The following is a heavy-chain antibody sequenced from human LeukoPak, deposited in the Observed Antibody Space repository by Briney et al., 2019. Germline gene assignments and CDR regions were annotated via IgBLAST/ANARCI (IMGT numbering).Heavy chain of an antibody. D-gene: IGHD3-10*01. CDR2: ISGSSGNT. V-gene: IGHV3-23*01. CDR3: ARDQMVRGTTYYYYGMDV. CDR1: GFTFGSHA. Sequence: GGSLRLSCAASGFTFGSHAMNWVRQAPGKGLEWVSVISGSSGNTYYADSVKGRFTISRDNSKNTLYLQMNSLRAEDTAVYYCARDQMVRGTTYYYYGMDVWGQGTTVTVSS. J-gene: IGHJ6*02.